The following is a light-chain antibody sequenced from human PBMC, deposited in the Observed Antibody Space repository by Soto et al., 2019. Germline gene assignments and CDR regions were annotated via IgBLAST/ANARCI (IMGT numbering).Light chain of an antibody. J-gene: IGLJ2*01. CDR2: GHS. CDR1: KLGDKY. CDR3: QAWDSSPGVV. Sequence: SYELTQPPSVSVSPGQTASITCSGDKLGDKYASWYQQKPGQSPVLVIYGHSKRPSGIPERFSGSNSGNTATLTISGTQAVDEADYYCQAWDSSPGVVFGAGTKLTVL. V-gene: IGLV3-1*01.